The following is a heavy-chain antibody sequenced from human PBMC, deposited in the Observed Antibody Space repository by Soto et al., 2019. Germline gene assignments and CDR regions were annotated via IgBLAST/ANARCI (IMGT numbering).Heavy chain of an antibody. V-gene: IGHV3-48*01. D-gene: IGHD3-3*01. CDR2: ISSSSSSTI. J-gene: IGHJ5*02. Sequence: GGSLRLSCAASGFTFSSYSMNWVRQAPGKGLEWVSYISSSSSSTIYYADSVKGRFTISRDNAKNSLYLQMNSLRAEDTAVYYCAPNTYYDFWSGANWFDPWGQGTLVTVSS. CDR1: GFTFSSYS. CDR3: APNTYYDFWSGANWFDP.